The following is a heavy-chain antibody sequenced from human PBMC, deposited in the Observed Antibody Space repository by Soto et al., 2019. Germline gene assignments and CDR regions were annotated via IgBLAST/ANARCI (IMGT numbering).Heavy chain of an antibody. CDR1: GYSFTSYW. V-gene: IGHV5-51*01. Sequence: GESLKISCKGSGYSFTSYWIGWVRQMPGKGLEWMGIIYPGDSDTRYSPSFQGQVTISADKSISTAYLQWSSLKASDTAMYYCARGGNNWNKYNWFDPWGQGTLVTVSS. CDR3: ARGGNNWNKYNWFDP. CDR2: IYPGDSDT. J-gene: IGHJ5*02. D-gene: IGHD1-20*01.